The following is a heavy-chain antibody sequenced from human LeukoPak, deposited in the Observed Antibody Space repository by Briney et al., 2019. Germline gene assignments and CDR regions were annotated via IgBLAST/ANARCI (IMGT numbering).Heavy chain of an antibody. CDR2: ISSSGSNI. J-gene: IGHJ4*02. Sequence: PGGSLRLSCAASGFTFSSYEMNWVRQAPGKGLEWVSYISSSGSNIYYADSVKGRFTISRDNAKNSLFLQMNSLRAEDMAVYYCARLYSSSSGRALDYWGQGTLVTVSS. V-gene: IGHV3-48*03. CDR1: GFTFSSYE. CDR3: ARLYSSSSGRALDY. D-gene: IGHD6-6*01.